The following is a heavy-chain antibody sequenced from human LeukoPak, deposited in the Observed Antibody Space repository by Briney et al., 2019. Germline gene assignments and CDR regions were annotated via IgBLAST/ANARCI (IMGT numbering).Heavy chain of an antibody. CDR2: INPSGGST. V-gene: IGHV1-46*01. CDR3: ASGNNDYGDPDGYYYGMDV. Sequence: ASVEVSCKASGYTFTSYYMHWVRQAPGQGLEWMGIINPSGGSTSYAQKFQGRVTMTRDTSTSTVYMELSSLRSEDTAVYYCASGNNDYGDPDGYYYGMDVWGQGTTVTVSS. D-gene: IGHD4-17*01. CDR1: GYTFTSYY. J-gene: IGHJ6*02.